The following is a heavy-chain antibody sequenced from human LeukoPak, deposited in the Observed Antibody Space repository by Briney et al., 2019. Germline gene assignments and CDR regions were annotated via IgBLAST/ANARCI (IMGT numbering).Heavy chain of an antibody. CDR1: GGSFSDYY. D-gene: IGHD3-16*02. CDR2: INHSGTT. Sequence: PSETLSLACAVYGGSFSDYYWSWIRQPPGKGLERIGEINHSGTTNYSPSLKSRVSISVDTSKNQFSLKLNSVTAADAAMYYCASHYSSGSYRYTGSFDSWGQGMLVNVSS. V-gene: IGHV4-34*01. J-gene: IGHJ4*02. CDR3: ASHYSSGSYRYTGSFDS.